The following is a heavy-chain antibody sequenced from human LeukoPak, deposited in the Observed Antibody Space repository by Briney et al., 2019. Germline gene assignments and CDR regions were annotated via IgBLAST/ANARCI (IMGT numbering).Heavy chain of an antibody. CDR3: AKVIPAATHYYYYCGMDV. J-gene: IGHJ6*02. Sequence: GGSLRLSCAASGFTFSSYAMSWVRQAPGKGLEWVSAISGSGGSTYYADSVKGRFTISRDNSKNTLYLQMNSLRAEDTAVYYCAKVIPAATHYYYYCGMDVWGQGTPVTVSS. V-gene: IGHV3-23*01. CDR1: GFTFSSYA. CDR2: ISGSGGST. D-gene: IGHD2-2*01.